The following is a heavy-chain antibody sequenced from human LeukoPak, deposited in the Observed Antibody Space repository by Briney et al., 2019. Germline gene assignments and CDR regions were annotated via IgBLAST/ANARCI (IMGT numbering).Heavy chain of an antibody. J-gene: IGHJ3*02. Sequence: SQTLSLTCAISGDSVSSNSAAWNWIRQSPSRGPEWLGRTYYRSKWYNDYAVSVKSRITINPDTSKNQFSLQLNSVTPEDTAVYYCARNYYDSSAVRGDAFDIWGQGTMVTVSS. CDR2: TYYRSKWYN. V-gene: IGHV6-1*01. CDR3: ARNYYDSSAVRGDAFDI. D-gene: IGHD3-22*01. CDR1: GDSVSSNSAA.